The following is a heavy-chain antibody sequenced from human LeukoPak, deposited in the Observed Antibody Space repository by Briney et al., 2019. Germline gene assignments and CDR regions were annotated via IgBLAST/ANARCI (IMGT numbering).Heavy chain of an antibody. V-gene: IGHV4-34*01. J-gene: IGHJ6*03. D-gene: IGHD3-16*01. CDR1: GVSFTGYY. CDR2: SNHSGST. Sequence: PSGTLSLSCAVYGVSFTGYYWSWVRQPPGKGLEWMGESNHSGSTNYIPSLKSRVTISVATSKNQFSLQLSSVTAADTAVYYCARGKRKLGGTYYYYYYMDVWGKGTTVTISS. CDR3: ARGKRKLGGTYYYYYYMDV.